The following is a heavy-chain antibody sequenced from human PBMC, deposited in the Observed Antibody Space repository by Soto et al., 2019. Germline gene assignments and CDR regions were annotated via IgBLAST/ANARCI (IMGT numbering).Heavy chain of an antibody. CDR3: AKDNGPPGTRDWYFDL. J-gene: IGHJ2*01. CDR2: ISKTGGST. D-gene: IGHD2-8*01. Sequence: QLLESGGGLVQPGGSLRLSCAASGFTFRTYAMSWVRQAPGKGLEWVSGISKTGGSTYFADSVKGRFTISRDNSRNTLYLQMNSLRAGDTAVYYCAKDNGPPGTRDWYFDLWGRGTLVTVSS. V-gene: IGHV3-23*01. CDR1: GFTFRTYA.